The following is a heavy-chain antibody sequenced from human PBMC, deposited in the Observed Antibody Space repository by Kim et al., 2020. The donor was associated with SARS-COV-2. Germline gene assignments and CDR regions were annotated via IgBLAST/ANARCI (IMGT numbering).Heavy chain of an antibody. CDR2: ITQDGSEK. D-gene: IGHD2-21*02. J-gene: IGHJ4*02. CDR3: ARDGDWASDY. Sequence: GGSLRLSCTASGFTFSNNWMNWVRQAPGKGLEWVAHITQDGSEKNYVDSVKGRFTISRDNAKNSLFLQMNNLRAEDKAVSYCARDGDWASDYWGQGTLVTVSS. V-gene: IGHV3-7*01. CDR1: GFTFSNNW.